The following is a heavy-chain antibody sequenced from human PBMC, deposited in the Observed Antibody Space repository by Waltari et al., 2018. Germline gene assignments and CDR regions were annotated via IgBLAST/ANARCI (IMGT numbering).Heavy chain of an antibody. D-gene: IGHD3-10*01. V-gene: IGHV5-10-1*03. Sequence: VQLVQSGAEVKKPGESLTISCKASGYNFSTYWFSWVRQTPGKGLEWLGRIDPRDAYTNYNPSLQGRVTTSVDKAVSTAYLQWSSLMTADTSIYYCARHVAGEPWRIRAFDFWGQGTMVTVSS. CDR1: GYNFSTYW. CDR2: IDPRDAYT. CDR3: ARHVAGEPWRIRAFDF. J-gene: IGHJ3*01.